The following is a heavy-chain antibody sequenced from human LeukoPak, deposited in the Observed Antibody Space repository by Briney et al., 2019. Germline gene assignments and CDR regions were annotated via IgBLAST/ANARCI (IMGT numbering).Heavy chain of an antibody. V-gene: IGHV3-7*01. CDR3: VRVGRLLWFGL. D-gene: IGHD3-10*01. CDR2: INEDGSEK. J-gene: IGHJ4*02. CDR1: GFTFSNYW. Sequence: PGGSLRLSCTASGFTFSNYWMMWVRQAPGKGLEWVANINEDGSEKYYADSVEGRFTISRDNAKNSLDLQMNSLRAEDTAVYYCVRVGRLLWFGLWGQGTLVTVSS.